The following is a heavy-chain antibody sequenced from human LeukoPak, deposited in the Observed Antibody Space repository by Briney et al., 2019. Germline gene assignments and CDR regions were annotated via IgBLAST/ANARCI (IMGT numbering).Heavy chain of an antibody. CDR1: GGSFSGYY. CDR2: INHSGST. Sequence: SETLSLTCAVYGGSFSGYYWSWIRQPPGKGLEWIGEINHSGSTNYNPSLKSRVTISVDTSKNQFSLKLSSVTAADTAVYYCARRWFYDKRAFDDWGQGTVVTVSS. D-gene: IGHD3-16*01. CDR3: ARRWFYDKRAFDD. J-gene: IGHJ3*01. V-gene: IGHV4-34*01.